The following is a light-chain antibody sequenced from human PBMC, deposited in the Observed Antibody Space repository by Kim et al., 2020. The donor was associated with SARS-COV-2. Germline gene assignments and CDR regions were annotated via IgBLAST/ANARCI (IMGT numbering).Light chain of an antibody. V-gene: IGKV3-11*01. Sequence: SLTAGEAAPLASRASQSDSTFFAWYQQKPGQPPRLLMYNASNKAAAIPGRFSGGGSGTDFPLTISSLEPEVLAVYYCQQRGNWLTFGGGTKVDIK. CDR2: NAS. CDR1: QSDSTF. J-gene: IGKJ4*01. CDR3: QQRGNWLT.